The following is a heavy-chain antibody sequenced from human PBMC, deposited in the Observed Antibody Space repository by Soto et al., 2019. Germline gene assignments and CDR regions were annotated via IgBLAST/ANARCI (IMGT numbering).Heavy chain of an antibody. J-gene: IGHJ5*02. V-gene: IGHV1-46*01. CDR2: INPSGGST. CDR1: GYTFTSYY. Sequence: ASVKVSCKASGYTFTSYYMHWVRQAPGQGLEWMGIINPSGGSTSYAQKFQGRVTMTRDTSTSTVYMELSSLRSEDTAVYYCARTMGETPSSWNRFDPWGQGTLVTSPQ. D-gene: IGHD3-16*01. CDR3: ARTMGETPSSWNRFDP.